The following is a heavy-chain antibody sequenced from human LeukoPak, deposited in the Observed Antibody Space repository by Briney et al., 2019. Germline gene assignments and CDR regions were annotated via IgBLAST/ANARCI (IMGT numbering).Heavy chain of an antibody. Sequence: GSSVKVSCKASGGTFSSYAISWVRQAPGQGLEWMGWISAYNGNTNYAQKLQGRVTMTTDTSTSTAYMELRSLRSDDTAVYYCAYGAAFDYWGQGTLVTVSS. CDR1: GGTFSSYA. V-gene: IGHV1-18*01. D-gene: IGHD4-17*01. J-gene: IGHJ4*02. CDR2: ISAYNGNT. CDR3: AYGAAFDY.